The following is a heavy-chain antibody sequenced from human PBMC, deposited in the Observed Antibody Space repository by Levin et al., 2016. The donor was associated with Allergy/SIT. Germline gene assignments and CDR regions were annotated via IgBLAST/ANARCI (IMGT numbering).Heavy chain of an antibody. V-gene: IGHV4-39*01. CDR1: GGSISSSSYY. CDR3: ARSEYWEYCSGGSCYYYYYYMDV. Sequence: SETLSLTCTVSGGSISSSSYYWGWIRQPPGKGLEWIGSIYYSGSTYYNPSLKSRVTISVDTSKNQFSLKLSSVTAADTAVYYCARSEYWEYCSGGSCYYYYYYMDVWGKGTTVTVSS. D-gene: IGHD2-15*01. CDR2: IYYSGST. J-gene: IGHJ6*03.